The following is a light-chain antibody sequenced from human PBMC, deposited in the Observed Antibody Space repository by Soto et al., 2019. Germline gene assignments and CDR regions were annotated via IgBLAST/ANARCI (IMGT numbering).Light chain of an antibody. V-gene: IGKV1-33*01. CDR1: QDIGNF. CDR2: DAA. J-gene: IGKJ1*01. CDR3: QQYNSYPWT. Sequence: DIQMTQSPSSLSASVGDRVTINCQASQDIGNFLTWYQQKPGRAPVLLIYDAANLATGVPPRFSGSGSGTDFTLTISSLQPDDFATYYCQQYNSYPWTFGQGTKVDIK.